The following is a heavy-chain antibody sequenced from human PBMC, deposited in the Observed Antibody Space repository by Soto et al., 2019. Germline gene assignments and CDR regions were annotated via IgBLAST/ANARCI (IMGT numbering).Heavy chain of an antibody. CDR3: TTPHRAYGSGSYPYFDY. Sequence: GGSLRLSCAASGFTFSSYGMHWVRQAPGKGLEWVAVISYDGSNKYYADSVKGRFTISRDNSKNTLYLQMNSLRAEDTAVYYCTTPHRAYGSGSYPYFDYWGQGTLVTVSS. D-gene: IGHD3-10*01. J-gene: IGHJ4*02. V-gene: IGHV3-30*03. CDR2: ISYDGSNK. CDR1: GFTFSSYG.